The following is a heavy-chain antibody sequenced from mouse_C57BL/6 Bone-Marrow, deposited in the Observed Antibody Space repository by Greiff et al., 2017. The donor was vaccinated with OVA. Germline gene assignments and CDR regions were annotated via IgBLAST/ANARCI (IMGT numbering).Heavy chain of an antibody. J-gene: IGHJ2*01. V-gene: IGHV1-26*01. Sequence: EVQLQQSGPELVKPGASVKISCKASGYTFTDYYMNWVKQSHGKSLEWIGDINPNNGGTSYNQKFKGKATLTVDKSSSTAYMELRSLTSEDSAVYYCANSKGDYWGQGTTLTVSS. CDR3: ANSKGDY. CDR1: GYTFTDYY. D-gene: IGHD2-5*01. CDR2: INPNNGGT.